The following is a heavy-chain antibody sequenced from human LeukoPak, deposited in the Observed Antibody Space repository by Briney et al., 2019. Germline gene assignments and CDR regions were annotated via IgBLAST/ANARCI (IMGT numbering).Heavy chain of an antibody. V-gene: IGHV5-51*01. Sequence: GESLKISCKGSGYSFTSYWIGWVRQMPGKGLEWMGIIYPGDSDTRYSPSFQGQVTISADKSISTAYLQWSSLKASDTAMYNCARHSLITLPELAFDIWGQGTMVTVSS. D-gene: IGHD1-7*01. J-gene: IGHJ3*02. CDR2: IYPGDSDT. CDR1: GYSFTSYW. CDR3: ARHSLITLPELAFDI.